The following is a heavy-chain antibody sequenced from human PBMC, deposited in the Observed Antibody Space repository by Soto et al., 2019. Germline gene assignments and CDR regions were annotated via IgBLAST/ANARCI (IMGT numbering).Heavy chain of an antibody. CDR3: ASRAPGTSVDY. CDR1: GGSFTINNW. V-gene: IGHV4-4*02. D-gene: IGHD1-7*01. J-gene: IGHJ4*02. CDR2: IYRTGST. Sequence: ASETLCLTCAFSGGSFTINNWWTWFRQPPGQGLEWIGEIYRTGSTNYNPSLKSRVTIPLDKSENQFSLKVTSLTAADTAVYYCASRAPGTSVDYWGQGTLVTVSS.